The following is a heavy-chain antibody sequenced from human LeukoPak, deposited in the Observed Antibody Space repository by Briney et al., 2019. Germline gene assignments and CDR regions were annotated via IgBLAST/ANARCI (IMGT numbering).Heavy chain of an antibody. CDR3: ARDRRGIGKAFDI. V-gene: IGHV3-30*02. D-gene: IGHD1-26*01. CDR2: IRYDGSNK. J-gene: IGHJ3*02. CDR1: GFTFSSYG. Sequence: SGGSLRLSCAASGFTFSSYGMHWVRQAPGKGLEWVAFIRYDGSNKYYADSVKGRFTISRDNAKNSLYLQMNSLRAEDTAVYYCARDRRGIGKAFDIWGQGTMVTVSS.